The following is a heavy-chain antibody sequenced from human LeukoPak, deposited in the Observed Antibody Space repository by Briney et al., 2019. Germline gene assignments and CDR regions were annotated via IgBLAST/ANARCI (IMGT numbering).Heavy chain of an antibody. CDR1: GGSFSGYY. CDR3: ARGGGYYSNYFDY. CDR2: INHSGST. Sequence: ASETLSLTCAVYGGSFSGYYWSWIRQPPGKGLEWIGEINHSGSTNYNPSLKSRVTISVDTSKNQFSLKLGSVTAADTAVYYCARGGGYYSNYFDYWGQGTLVTVSS. D-gene: IGHD3-22*01. J-gene: IGHJ4*02. V-gene: IGHV4-34*01.